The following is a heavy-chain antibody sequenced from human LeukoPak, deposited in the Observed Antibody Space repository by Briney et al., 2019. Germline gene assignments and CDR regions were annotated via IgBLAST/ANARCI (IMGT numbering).Heavy chain of an antibody. V-gene: IGHV3-7*01. CDR3: ARDPHDNWNDLDY. D-gene: IGHD1-1*01. J-gene: IGHJ4*02. CDR1: GFTFSSHW. Sequence: GGSLRLSCAASGFTFSSHWMSWVRQAPGKGLEWVANIKEDGAEKYYVDSVKGRFTISRDDAKHSLYLQMDSLIAEDTAVYYCARDPHDNWNDLDYWGQGTLVTVSS. CDR2: IKEDGAEK.